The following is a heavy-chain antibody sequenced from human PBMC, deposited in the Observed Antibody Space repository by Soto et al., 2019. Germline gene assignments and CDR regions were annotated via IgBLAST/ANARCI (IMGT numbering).Heavy chain of an antibody. CDR1: GGSISSGGYC. D-gene: IGHD6-13*01. Sequence: TLSLTCTVSGGSISSGGYCWSWIRQHPGKGLEWIGYIYYSGSTYYNPSLKSRVTVSVDTSKNQFSLKLSSVTAADTAVYYCARGQYSSSGSPYNWFDPWGQGTLVTVSS. V-gene: IGHV4-31*03. CDR2: IYYSGST. CDR3: ARGQYSSSGSPYNWFDP. J-gene: IGHJ5*02.